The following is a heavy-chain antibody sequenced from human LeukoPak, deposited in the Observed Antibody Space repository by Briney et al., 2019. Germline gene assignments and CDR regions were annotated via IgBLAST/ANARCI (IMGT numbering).Heavy chain of an antibody. CDR2: IRSKRDGGTA. V-gene: IGHV3-15*01. D-gene: IGHD4-11*01. J-gene: IGHJ3*02. CDR1: GFTFINPW. CDR3: ATSKEANDAFDI. Sequence: GGSLRLSCSASGFTFINPWMTWVPQAPGKGLEWVVRIRSKRDGGTADYAAPVTGRCTISRDDSRNALILQMNSLKTEDTAVYYCATSKEANDAFDIWGQGTVVTVSS.